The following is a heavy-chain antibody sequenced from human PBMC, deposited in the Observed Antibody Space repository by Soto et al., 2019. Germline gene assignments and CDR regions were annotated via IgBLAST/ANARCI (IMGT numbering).Heavy chain of an antibody. D-gene: IGHD2-2*01. V-gene: IGHV3-21*01. Sequence: PGGSLRLSCAASGFTFSSYSMNWVRQAPGRGLEWVSSISSSSSYIYYADSVKGRFTISRDNAKNSLYLQMNSLRAEDTAVYYCASASAYCSSTSCPGDYWGQGTLVTVSS. J-gene: IGHJ4*02. CDR3: ASASAYCSSTSCPGDY. CDR1: GFTFSSYS. CDR2: ISSSSSYI.